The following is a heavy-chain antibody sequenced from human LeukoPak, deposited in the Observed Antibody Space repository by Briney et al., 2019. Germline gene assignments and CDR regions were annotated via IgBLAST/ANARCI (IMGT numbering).Heavy chain of an antibody. CDR1: GGSISSYY. Sequence: SETLSLTCTVSGGSISSYYWSWIRQPAGKGLEWIGRIYTSGSTNYNPSLKSRVTMSVDTSKNQSSLKLSSVTAADTAVYYCARTTAQAAAGSGGWFDPWGQGTLVTVSS. CDR3: ARTTAQAAAGSGGWFDP. J-gene: IGHJ5*02. CDR2: IYTSGST. V-gene: IGHV4-4*07. D-gene: IGHD6-13*01.